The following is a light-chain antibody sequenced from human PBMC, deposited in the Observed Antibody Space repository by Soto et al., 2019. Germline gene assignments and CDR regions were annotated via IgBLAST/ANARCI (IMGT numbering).Light chain of an antibody. CDR1: QSISSY. J-gene: IGKJ5*01. CDR3: QQRSKWPPSRT. V-gene: IGKV3-11*01. CDR2: XAY. Sequence: IVLKHSASALSLSQRERATLSCRASQSISSYLAWDQEKPGQAPRLLIXXAYXRATGIPARFSGSGSGTDFTVTSRSLEPEDLAGSYCQQRSKWPPSRTFGQGTRLEIK.